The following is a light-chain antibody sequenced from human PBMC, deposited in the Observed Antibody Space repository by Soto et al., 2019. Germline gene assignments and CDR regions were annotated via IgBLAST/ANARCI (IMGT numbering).Light chain of an antibody. V-gene: IGKV1-33*01. CDR3: QQYDNLPFT. J-gene: IGKJ3*01. CDR2: DAS. CDR1: QDISNY. Sequence: DIQMTQSPSSLSASVGDSVTITCQASQDISNYLNWYQQKPGKAPKLLIYDASNLETGVPSRFSGSGSGTDFTFTISSLQPEDIATYYCQQYDNLPFTFGPGTKVDLK.